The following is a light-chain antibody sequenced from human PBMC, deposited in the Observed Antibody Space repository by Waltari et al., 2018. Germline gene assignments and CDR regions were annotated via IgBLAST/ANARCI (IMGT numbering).Light chain of an antibody. CDR1: SSDVGGSNF. Sequence: QSALTQPASVSGSPGKSITISCTGTSSDVGGSNFGSWYQHHPGKAPKLMIYDVSKRPSGVSNRFSGSKSGNTASLTISGLQAEDESDYYCSSHTSSSTVVFGGGTKLTVL. CDR2: DVS. J-gene: IGLJ2*01. CDR3: SSHTSSSTVV. V-gene: IGLV2-14*03.